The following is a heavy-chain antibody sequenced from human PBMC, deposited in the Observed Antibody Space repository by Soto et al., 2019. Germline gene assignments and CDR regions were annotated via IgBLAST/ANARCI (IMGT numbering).Heavy chain of an antibody. V-gene: IGHV3-21*01. CDR2: ISSSSSYI. Sequence: EVQLVESGGGLVKPGGSLRLSCAASGFTFSSYSMNWVRQAPGKGLEWVSSISSSSSYIYYADSVKGRFTISRDNAKNSLYLQMNSLRAEDTAVYYCARLDTAMAEFRPYYYYYGMDVWGQGTTVTVSS. CDR3: ARLDTAMAEFRPYYYYYGMDV. J-gene: IGHJ6*02. D-gene: IGHD5-18*01. CDR1: GFTFSSYS.